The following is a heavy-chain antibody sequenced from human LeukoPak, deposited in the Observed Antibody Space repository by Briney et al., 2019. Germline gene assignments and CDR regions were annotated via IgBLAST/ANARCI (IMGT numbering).Heavy chain of an antibody. CDR2: ISYDGSNK. V-gene: IGHV3-30*03. J-gene: IGHJ1*01. D-gene: IGHD2-2*02. Sequence: PGGSLRLSCAASGFTFSSYGMHWVRQAPGKGLEWVAVISYDGSNKYYADSVKGRFTISRDNSKNTQYLQMNSLRAEDTAVYYCASPVGYCSSTSCYTFGYFQHWGQGTLVTVSS. CDR1: GFTFSSYG. CDR3: ASPVGYCSSTSCYTFGYFQH.